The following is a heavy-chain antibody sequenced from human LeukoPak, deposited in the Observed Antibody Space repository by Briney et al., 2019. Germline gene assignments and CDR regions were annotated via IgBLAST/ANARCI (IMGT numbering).Heavy chain of an antibody. CDR3: ARDLGSSWGYFDY. CDR2: IIPILGIA. V-gene: IGHV1-69*04. Sequence: GASVKVSCKTSGYTFTSYGVSWVRQAPGQGLEWMGRIIPILGIANYAQKFQGRVTITADKSTSTAYMELSSLRSEDTAVYYCARDLGSSWGYFDYWGQGTLVTVSS. J-gene: IGHJ4*02. CDR1: GYTFTSYG. D-gene: IGHD6-13*01.